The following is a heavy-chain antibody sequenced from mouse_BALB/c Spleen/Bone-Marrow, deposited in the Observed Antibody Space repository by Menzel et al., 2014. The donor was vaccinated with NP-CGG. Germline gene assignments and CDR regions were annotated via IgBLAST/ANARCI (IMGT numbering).Heavy chain of an antibody. CDR2: IWAGGST. J-gene: IGHJ4*01. CDR3: ARYYLYAMDY. Sequence: QVQLQQSGPGLVAPSQSLSITCTVSGFSLTSYGVHWVRQPPGKGLEWLGVIWAGGSTNYNSALMSRLSISKDNSKSQVFLKMNGLQTDDTAMYYCARYYLYAMDYWGQGTSVTVSS. D-gene: IGHD1-1*02. V-gene: IGHV2-9*02. CDR1: GFSLTSYG.